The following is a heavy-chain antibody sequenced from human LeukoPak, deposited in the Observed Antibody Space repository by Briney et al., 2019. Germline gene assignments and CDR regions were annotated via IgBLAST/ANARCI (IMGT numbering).Heavy chain of an antibody. J-gene: IGHJ3*02. Sequence: GGSLRLSCAASGFTFSSYAMSWVRQAPGKGLEWVSAISGSGGSTYYADSVKGRFTTSRDNSKNTLYPQMNSLRAEDTAVYYCAKDGYCSSTSCYGRHAFDIWGQGTMVTVSS. CDR1: GFTFSSYA. V-gene: IGHV3-23*01. CDR3: AKDGYCSSTSCYGRHAFDI. D-gene: IGHD2-2*03. CDR2: ISGSGGST.